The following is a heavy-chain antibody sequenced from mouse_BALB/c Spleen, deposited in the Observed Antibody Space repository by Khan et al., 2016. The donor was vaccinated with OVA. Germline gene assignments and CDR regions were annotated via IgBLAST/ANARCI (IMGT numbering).Heavy chain of an antibody. Sequence: EVELVESGGDLVKPGGSLKLSCAASGSTFSTYGMSWVRQTPDKRLEWVATVSTGGGYTYYPDSVKGRFTISRDNAKNTLYLQMSGLKSEDTAMFCCTRLAYYYDSEGFDYWGQGTLVTVSA. D-gene: IGHD1-1*01. V-gene: IGHV5-6*01. CDR1: GSTFSTYG. CDR3: TRLAYYYDSEGFDY. CDR2: VSTGGGYT. J-gene: IGHJ3*01.